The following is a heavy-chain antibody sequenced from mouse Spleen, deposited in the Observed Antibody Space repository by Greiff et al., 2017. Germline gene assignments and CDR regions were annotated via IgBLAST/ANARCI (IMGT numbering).Heavy chain of an antibody. D-gene: IGHD2-1*01. V-gene: IGHV5-12*02. CDR2: ISNGGGST. CDR3: ARRRGNYGAMDY. Sequence: EVQGVESGGGLVQPGGSLKLSCATSGFTFSDYYMYWVRQTPEKRLEWVAYISNGGGSTYYPDTVKGRFTISRDNAKNTLYLQMSRLKSEDTAMYYCARRRGNYGAMDYWGQGTSVTVSS. J-gene: IGHJ4*01. CDR1: GFTFSDYY.